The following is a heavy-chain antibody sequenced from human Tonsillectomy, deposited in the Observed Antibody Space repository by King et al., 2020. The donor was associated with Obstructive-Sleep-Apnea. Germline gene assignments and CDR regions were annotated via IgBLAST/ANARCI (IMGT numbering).Heavy chain of an antibody. CDR1: GFTFSTYA. V-gene: IGHV3-30*04. D-gene: IGHD1-7*01. Sequence: VQLVESGGGVVQPGRSLRLSCAASGFTFSTYAMHWVRQAPGKGLEWVALISYDGSNEYYADSVKGRFTISRDNSKNTLYLQMNSLRAEDTAVYYCARDKSNYYFDYWGQGALVTVSS. CDR2: ISYDGSNE. CDR3: ARDKSNYYFDY. J-gene: IGHJ4*02.